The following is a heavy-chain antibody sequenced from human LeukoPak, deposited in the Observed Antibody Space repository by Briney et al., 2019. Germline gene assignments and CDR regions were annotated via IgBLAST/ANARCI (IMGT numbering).Heavy chain of an antibody. D-gene: IGHD5-24*01. V-gene: IGHV4-34*01. Sequence: SETLSLTCAVYGGSFSGYYWSWIRQPPGKGLEGIGEINHSGSTNYNPSLKSRVTISVDTSKNQFSLKLSSVTAADTAVYYWAEGSYNFDYWGQGTLVTVSS. CDR1: GGSFSGYY. CDR3: AEGSYNFDY. J-gene: IGHJ4*02. CDR2: INHSGST.